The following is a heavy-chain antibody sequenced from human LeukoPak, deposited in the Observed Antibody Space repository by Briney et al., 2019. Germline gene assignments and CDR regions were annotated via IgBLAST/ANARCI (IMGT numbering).Heavy chain of an antibody. CDR2: IIPIFGTA. J-gene: IGHJ4*02. V-gene: IGHV1-69*05. CDR1: GGTFSSYA. D-gene: IGHD6-25*01. CDR3: ARARSGPYIPKYFDY. Sequence: GASVKVSCKASGGTFSSYAISWVRQAPGQGLEWMGGIIPIFGTANYAQKFQGRVTITTDESTSTAYMELSSLRSEDTAVYYCARARSGPYIPKYFDYLGQGTLVTVSS.